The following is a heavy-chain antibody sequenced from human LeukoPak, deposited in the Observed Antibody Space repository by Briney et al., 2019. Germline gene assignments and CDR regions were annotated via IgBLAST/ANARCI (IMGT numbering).Heavy chain of an antibody. CDR2: IRSTANGYAT. V-gene: IGHV3-73*01. CDR1: GFTFSGSA. CDR3: TGNYYGSGSYADFDY. Sequence: GGSLRLSCAASGFTFSGSALHWVRQASGKGLEWVGRIRSTANGYATAYAASVKGRFTISRDDSKNTAYLQMDSLKTEDTAVYYCTGNYYGSGSYADFDYWAREPWSPSPQ. J-gene: IGHJ4*02. D-gene: IGHD3-10*01.